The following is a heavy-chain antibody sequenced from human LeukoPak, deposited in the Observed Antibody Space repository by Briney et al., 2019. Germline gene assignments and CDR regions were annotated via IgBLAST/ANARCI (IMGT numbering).Heavy chain of an antibody. J-gene: IGHJ6*03. D-gene: IGHD2-2*01. CDR1: GGTFSSYA. CDR3: ARAGYCSSTSCYYYYYYMDV. V-gene: IGHV1-69*01. Sequence: SVKVSCKASGGTFSSYAISWVRQAPGQGLEWMGGIIPIFGTANYAQKFQGRVTITADESTSTAYMELSSLRSEDAAVYYCARAGYCSSTSCYYYYYYMDVWGKGTTVTVSS. CDR2: IIPIFGTA.